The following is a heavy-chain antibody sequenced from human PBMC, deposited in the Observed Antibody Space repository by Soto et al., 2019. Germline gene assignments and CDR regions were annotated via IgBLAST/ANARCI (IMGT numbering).Heavy chain of an antibody. Sequence: GGSLRLSCAPGYNLTPYPVNWVRQAPGKGLEWVAYISSGSDIICYADSVKGRFSISRDTAKNLVFLQMKSLREDDTAVYYCAEGGISRGGHFDPWGQGTQVTVSS. D-gene: IGHD3-16*01. CDR2: ISSGSDII. CDR3: AEGGISRGGHFDP. V-gene: IGHV3-48*02. J-gene: IGHJ5*02. CDR1: GYNLTPYP.